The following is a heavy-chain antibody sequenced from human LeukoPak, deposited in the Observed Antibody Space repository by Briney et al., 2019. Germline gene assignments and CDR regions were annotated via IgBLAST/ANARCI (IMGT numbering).Heavy chain of an antibody. D-gene: IGHD6-19*01. Sequence: GESLKISCKGSGYSFTIYWIGWVRQMPGKGLEWMGIIYPDDSDTRYSPSFQGQVGISADRSINTAYLQWSSLKASDTAIYYCARRLKNSNGWTFDYWGQGTLVTVSS. CDR1: GYSFTIYW. CDR3: ARRLKNSNGWTFDY. J-gene: IGHJ4*02. V-gene: IGHV5-51*01. CDR2: IYPDDSDT.